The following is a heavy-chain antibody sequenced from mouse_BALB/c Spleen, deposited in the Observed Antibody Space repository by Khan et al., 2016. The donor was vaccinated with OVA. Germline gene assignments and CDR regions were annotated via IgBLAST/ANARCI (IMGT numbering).Heavy chain of an antibody. J-gene: IGHJ3*01. D-gene: IGHD4-1*01. V-gene: IGHV1-77*01. Sequence: QVQLQQSGPELVKPGASVKMSCKASGYTFTDYVMNWVKQRNGQGLEWIGQIYPGGDTTYYNEKFKGKATLTADRSSSTAYMQLSNVASEDSSVYFCARAGWDVFAYWGQGTLVTVSA. CDR2: IYPGGDTT. CDR3: ARAGWDVFAY. CDR1: GYTFTDYV.